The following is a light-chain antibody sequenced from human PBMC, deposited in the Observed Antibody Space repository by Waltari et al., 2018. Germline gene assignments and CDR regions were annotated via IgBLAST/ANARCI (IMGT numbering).Light chain of an antibody. CDR1: QSLLQTNGKTY. J-gene: IGKJ2*01. CDR2: EVS. V-gene: IGKV2-29*02. CDR3: MQSTHIPYT. Sequence: DVVMTPTPLSLSVTPGQPASISCKSGQSLLQTNGKTYFYWYLQKPGQSPQLLMYEVSSRISGVPDRFSGSGSGTDFTLKISRVEAEDVGIYYCMQSTHIPYTFGQGTKLEIK.